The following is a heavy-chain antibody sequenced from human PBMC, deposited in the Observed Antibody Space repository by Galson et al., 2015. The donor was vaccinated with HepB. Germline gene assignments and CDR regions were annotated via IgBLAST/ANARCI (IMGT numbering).Heavy chain of an antibody. J-gene: IGHJ4*02. V-gene: IGHV3-33*01. CDR2: TWYDGSEK. CDR1: GFTFNRFG. CDR3: AGDLALGTTIISDY. Sequence: SLRLSCAASGFTFNRFGMHWVRQAPGKGLEWVAVTWYDGSEKYYASSVKGRFSISRDNSRNTLYLQMNSLRAEDTAIYYCAGDLALGTTIISDYWGQGTLVTVSS. D-gene: IGHD1-7*01.